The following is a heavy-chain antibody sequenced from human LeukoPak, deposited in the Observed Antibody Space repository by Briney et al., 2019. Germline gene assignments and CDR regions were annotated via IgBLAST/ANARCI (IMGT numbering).Heavy chain of an antibody. J-gene: IGHJ3*02. CDR2: IYYSGST. V-gene: IGHV4-59*08. CDR1: GGSISSYY. CDR3: AGIAARFAFDI. Sequence: SETLSRTCTVSGGSISSYYWSWIRQPPGKGLEWIGYIYYSGSTNYNPSLKSRVTISVDTSKNQFSLKLSSVTAADTAVYYCAGIAARFAFDIWGQGTMVTVSS. D-gene: IGHD6-6*01.